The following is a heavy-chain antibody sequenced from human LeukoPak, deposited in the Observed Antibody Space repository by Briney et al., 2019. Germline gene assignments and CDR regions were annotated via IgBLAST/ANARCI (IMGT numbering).Heavy chain of an antibody. V-gene: IGHV3-23*01. CDR2: FSGGGDS. D-gene: IGHD2-15*01. CDR3: GKEVERHFDLRY. CDR1: GLTSGIYA. J-gene: IGHJ4*02. Sequence: GGSLRFSCAASGLTSGIYAMSWVRQAPGKGLEWVSAFSGGGDSFYADSVRDRFSISADRSRNILYLQMNSLRVEDTAVYYCGKEVERHFDLRYWGQGTPVTVSS.